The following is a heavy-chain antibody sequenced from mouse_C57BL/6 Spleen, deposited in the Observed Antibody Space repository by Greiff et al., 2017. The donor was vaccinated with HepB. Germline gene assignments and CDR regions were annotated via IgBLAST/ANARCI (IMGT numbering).Heavy chain of an antibody. J-gene: IGHJ1*03. Sequence: EVQLQQSGPELVKPGASVKISCKASGYTFTDYYMNWVKQSHGKSLEWIGDINPNNGGTSYNQKFKGKATLTVDKSSSTAYMELRSLTSEDSAVYDCAGAGGSSFYWYFDVWGTGTTVTVSS. V-gene: IGHV1-26*01. CDR1: GYTFTDYY. CDR3: AGAGGSSFYWYFDV. CDR2: INPNNGGT. D-gene: IGHD1-1*01.